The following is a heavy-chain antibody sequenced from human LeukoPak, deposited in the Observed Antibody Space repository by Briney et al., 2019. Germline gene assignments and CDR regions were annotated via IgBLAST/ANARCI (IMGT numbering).Heavy chain of an antibody. Sequence: GGSLRLSCAASGFTFSSYSMNWVRQAPGKGLEWVSYISSSSSTIYYADSVKGRFTISRDNAKNSLFLQMNGLRAEDTAVYYCARRGGSSSRRSPIDYWGQGTLVTVSS. J-gene: IGHJ4*02. CDR1: GFTFSSYS. CDR3: ARRGGSSSRRSPIDY. CDR2: ISSSSSTI. D-gene: IGHD6-6*01. V-gene: IGHV3-48*04.